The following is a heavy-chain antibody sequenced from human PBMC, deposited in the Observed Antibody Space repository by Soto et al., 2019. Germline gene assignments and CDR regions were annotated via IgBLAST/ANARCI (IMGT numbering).Heavy chain of an antibody. CDR3: ARDRTARGDGFDP. V-gene: IGHV4-4*07. J-gene: IGHJ5*02. CDR2: VSTSGST. D-gene: IGHD6-6*01. Sequence: SETLSLTCTVSGGSISIYQWSWVRQPAGKGLEWIGVVSTSGSTNYNPSLKSRVTMSVDTSKNQFSLKVSSVTAADTAVYYCARDRTARGDGFDPWGQGPLLTVS. CDR1: GGSISIYQ.